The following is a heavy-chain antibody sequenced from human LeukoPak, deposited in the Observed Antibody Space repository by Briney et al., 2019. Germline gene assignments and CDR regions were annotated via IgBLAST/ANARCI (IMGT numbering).Heavy chain of an antibody. J-gene: IGHJ3*02. Sequence: SQTLSLTCAVSGGSISSGGYSWSWIRQPPGKGLEWIGYINHSGSTNYNPSLKSRVTISVDTSKNQFSLKLSSVTAADTAVYYCARGSGNDYGDYWNAFDIWGQGTMVTVSS. D-gene: IGHD4-17*01. CDR3: ARGSGNDYGDYWNAFDI. CDR2: INHSGST. CDR1: GGSISSGGYS. V-gene: IGHV4-30-2*01.